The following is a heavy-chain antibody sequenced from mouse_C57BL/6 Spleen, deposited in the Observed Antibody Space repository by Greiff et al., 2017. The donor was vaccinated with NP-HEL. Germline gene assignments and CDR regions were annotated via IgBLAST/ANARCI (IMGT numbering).Heavy chain of an antibody. D-gene: IGHD1-1*01. J-gene: IGHJ2*01. CDR2: IYPGDGDT. CDR1: GYAFSSYW. Sequence: QVQLKQSGAELVKPGASVKISCKASGYAFSSYWMNWVKQRPGKGLEWIGQIYPGDGDTNYNGKFKGKATLTADKSSSTAYMQLSSLTSEDSAVYFCARRGFTTVVAFDYWGQGTTLTVSS. CDR3: ARRGFTTVVAFDY. V-gene: IGHV1-80*01.